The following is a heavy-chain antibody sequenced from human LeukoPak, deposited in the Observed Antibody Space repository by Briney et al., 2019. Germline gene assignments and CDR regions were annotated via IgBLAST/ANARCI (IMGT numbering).Heavy chain of an antibody. CDR2: INHSGST. J-gene: IGHJ4*02. Sequence: SETLSLTCAVYGGSFSGYYWSWIRQPPGKGLEWIGEINHSGSTNYNPSLKSRVTISVDTSKSQFSLKLSSVTAADTAVYYCARGFWQGDYWGQGTLVTVSS. V-gene: IGHV4-34*01. CDR1: GGSFSGYY. D-gene: IGHD3-3*01. CDR3: ARGFWQGDY.